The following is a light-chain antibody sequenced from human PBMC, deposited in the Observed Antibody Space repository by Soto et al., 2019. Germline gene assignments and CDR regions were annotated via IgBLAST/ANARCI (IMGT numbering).Light chain of an antibody. CDR3: KTWGTVIWV. V-gene: IGLV4-69*01. J-gene: IGLJ3*02. CDR2: LNSDGSH. CDR1: SGHSSYA. Sequence: QLVLTQSPSASASLGASVKLTCTLSSGHSSYAIAWHQQQPEKGPRYLMKLNSDGSHSKGDGIPDRFSGSSSGAERYLTIASLQSEYEADYYCKTWGTVIWVFGGGTNVTVL.